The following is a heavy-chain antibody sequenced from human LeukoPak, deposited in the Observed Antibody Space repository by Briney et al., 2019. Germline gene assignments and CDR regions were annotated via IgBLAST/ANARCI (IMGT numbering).Heavy chain of an antibody. CDR2: INSDGSST. J-gene: IGHJ4*02. Sequence: GGSLRLSCAASGFTFSSYWMNWVRQAPGKGLVWVSRINSDGSSTSYADSVKGRFTISRDNAKNTLYLQMSSLRAEDTAVYYCARYCSGSSCYYQFDYWGQGTLVTASS. D-gene: IGHD2-15*01. V-gene: IGHV3-74*01. CDR1: GFTFSSYW. CDR3: ARYCSGSSCYYQFDY.